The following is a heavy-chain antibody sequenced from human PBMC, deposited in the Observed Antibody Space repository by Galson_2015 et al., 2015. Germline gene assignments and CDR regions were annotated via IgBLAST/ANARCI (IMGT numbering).Heavy chain of an antibody. CDR1: GFTSSNYA. CDR2: ISYDETNK. J-gene: IGHJ4*02. V-gene: IGHV3-30*04. CDR3: ARDGGAYYFDS. D-gene: IGHD3-16*01. Sequence: SLRLSCAASGFTSSNYAMHWVRQAPGKGLEWVAIISYDETNKYYADSVKGRFTISKDNSKNTLYLQMSSLGPEDTAVYYCARDGGAYYFDSWGRGTLATVSS.